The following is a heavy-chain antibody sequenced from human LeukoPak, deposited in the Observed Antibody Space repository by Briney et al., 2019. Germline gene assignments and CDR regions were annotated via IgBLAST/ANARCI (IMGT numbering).Heavy chain of an antibody. Sequence: ASVKVSCKASGYTFTSYGISWVRQAPGQGLEWMGWISAYNGNTNYAQKLQGRVNLTRDMSTSTDYLELSSLRSEDTAVYYCARDNSVRDEAWWFNPWGQGTLVTVSS. J-gene: IGHJ5*02. CDR2: ISAYNGNT. D-gene: IGHD5-24*01. V-gene: IGHV1-18*01. CDR1: GYTFTSYG. CDR3: ARDNSVRDEAWWFNP.